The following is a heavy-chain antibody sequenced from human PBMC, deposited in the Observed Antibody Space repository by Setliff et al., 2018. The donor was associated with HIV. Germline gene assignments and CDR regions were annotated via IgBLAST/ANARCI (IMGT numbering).Heavy chain of an antibody. V-gene: IGHV4-34*01. CDR3: ARMPIPRNTYYRGGWLDP. CDR2: INHSGST. J-gene: IGHJ5*02. CDR1: GASFSDYY. Sequence: SETLSLTCTVSGASFSDYYWSWIRQPPGKGLEWIGEINHSGSTNYNPSLKSRVTISVDTSKNQFSLKLSSVTAADTAVYYCARMPIPRNTYYRGGWLDPWGQGTLVTVSS. D-gene: IGHD3-10*01.